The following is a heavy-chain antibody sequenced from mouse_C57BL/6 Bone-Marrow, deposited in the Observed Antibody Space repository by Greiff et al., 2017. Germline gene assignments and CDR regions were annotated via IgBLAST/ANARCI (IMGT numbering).Heavy chain of an antibody. CDR1: GYTFTSYW. J-gene: IGHJ2*01. CDR2: IDPSDSET. CDR3: VYYYGSSPYYFDY. V-gene: IGHV1-52*01. D-gene: IGHD1-1*01. Sequence: QVQLQQPGAELVRPGSSVKLSCKASGYTFTSYWMHWVKQRPIQGLEWIGNIDPSDSETHYNQKFKDKATLTVDKSSSTAYMQLSSLTSEDSAVYYCVYYYGSSPYYFDYWGQGTTLTVSS.